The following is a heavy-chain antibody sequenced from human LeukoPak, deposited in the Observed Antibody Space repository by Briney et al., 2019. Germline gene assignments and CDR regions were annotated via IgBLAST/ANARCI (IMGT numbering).Heavy chain of an antibody. J-gene: IGHJ6*04. CDR3: ARNQYSGSYSPRDGMDV. CDR2: INPNSGGT. Sequence: ASVKVSCKASGYTFTGYYMHWVRQAPGQGLEWMGWINPNSGGTNYAQKLQVRFTMTTDTSTSTAYMELRSLRSDDTAVYYCARNQYSGSYSPRDGMDVWGKGTTVTVSS. D-gene: IGHD1-26*01. CDR1: GYTFTGYY. V-gene: IGHV1-2*02.